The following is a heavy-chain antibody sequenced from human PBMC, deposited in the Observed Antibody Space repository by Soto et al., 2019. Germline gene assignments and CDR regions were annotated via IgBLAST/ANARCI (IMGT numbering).Heavy chain of an antibody. CDR2: IYYSGST. D-gene: IGHD4-17*01. CDR3: ARHYGDDYGDLNDDFDV. CDR1: GDSISHYY. J-gene: IGHJ3*01. V-gene: IGHV4-59*08. Sequence: QVQLQESGPGLVKPSETLSLTCTVSGDSISHYYWSWIRQPPGKGLEWIGNIYYSGSTNYNPSLTSRITRSVYTSPIQFSLKLRSVTAADTAVYYCARHYGDDYGDLNDDFDVWGQGKMVTVSS.